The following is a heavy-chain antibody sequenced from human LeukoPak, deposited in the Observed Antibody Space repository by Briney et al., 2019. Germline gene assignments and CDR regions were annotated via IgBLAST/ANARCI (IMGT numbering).Heavy chain of an antibody. J-gene: IGHJ2*01. D-gene: IGHD4-23*01. CDR3: AKDNYGGNGANWYFDL. CDR1: GFTFDDYA. Sequence: GGSLRLSCAASGFTFDDYAMHWVRQAPGKGLEWVSGISWNSGSIGYADSVKGRFTISRDNAKNSLYLQMNSLRAEDTALYYCAKDNYGGNGANWYFDLWGRGTLVTVSS. CDR2: ISWNSGSI. V-gene: IGHV3-9*01.